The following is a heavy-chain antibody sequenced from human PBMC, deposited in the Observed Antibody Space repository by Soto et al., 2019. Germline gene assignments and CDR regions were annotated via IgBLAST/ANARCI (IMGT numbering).Heavy chain of an antibody. CDR1: GYTFTSYA. CDR2: INTNTGNP. D-gene: IGHD6-19*01. Sequence: QVQLVQSGSELKKPGASVKVSCKASGYTFTSYAMNWVRQAPGQGLEWMGWINTNTGNPTYAQGFTGRFVFSLDTSXXTXYXXICSLKAEDTAVYYCARDWRLTVAGNNYYYYGMDVWGQGTTVTVSS. J-gene: IGHJ6*02. CDR3: ARDWRLTVAGNNYYYYGMDV. V-gene: IGHV7-4-1*01.